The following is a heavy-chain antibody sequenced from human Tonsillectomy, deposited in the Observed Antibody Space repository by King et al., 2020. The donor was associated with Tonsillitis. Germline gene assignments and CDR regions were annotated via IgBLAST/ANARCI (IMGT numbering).Heavy chain of an antibody. D-gene: IGHD3-3*01. V-gene: IGHV3-30*18. J-gene: IGHJ6*03. CDR3: AKEGPTIFGVVIDYYYYMDV. CDR2: LSYDGSNK. Sequence: VQLVESGGGVVQPGRSLRLSCAASGFTFSTYGMHWVRQAPGKGLEWVAVLSYDGSNKYCADSVKGRFTISRDNSKNTLYLQMNSLRAEDTAVYYCAKEGPTIFGVVIDYYYYMDVWGKGTTVTVSS. CDR1: GFTFSTYG.